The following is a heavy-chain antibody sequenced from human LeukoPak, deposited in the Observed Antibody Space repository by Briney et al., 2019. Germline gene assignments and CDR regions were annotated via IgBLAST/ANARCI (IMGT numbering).Heavy chain of an antibody. Sequence: PGGSLTLSCPASGFTLSNYYGSWVRQAPGKGLEWVAENYSGGSTYYADSVKGRFTISSDNSKNTLYLQMDGLQAEDTASYYCARAQDYCSGSTCYGYFQYWGQGTLVTVSS. CDR2: NYSGGST. D-gene: IGHD2-15*01. CDR1: GFTLSNYY. CDR3: ARAQDYCSGSTCYGYFQY. V-gene: IGHV3-53*01. J-gene: IGHJ1*01.